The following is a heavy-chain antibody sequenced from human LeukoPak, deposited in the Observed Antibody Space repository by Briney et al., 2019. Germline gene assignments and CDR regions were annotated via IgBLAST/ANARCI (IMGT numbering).Heavy chain of an antibody. V-gene: IGHV1-18*01. D-gene: IGHD3-10*01. CDR2: ISAYNGNT. CDR3: ARDRGDYYGSGSYYKHFDY. Sequence: ASVKVSCKASGYTFTSYGISWVRQAPGQGLEWMGWISAYNGNTNYAQKLQGRVTTTTDTSTSTAYMELRSLRSDDTAVYYCARDRGDYYGSGSYYKHFDYWGQGTLVTVSS. CDR1: GYTFTSYG. J-gene: IGHJ4*02.